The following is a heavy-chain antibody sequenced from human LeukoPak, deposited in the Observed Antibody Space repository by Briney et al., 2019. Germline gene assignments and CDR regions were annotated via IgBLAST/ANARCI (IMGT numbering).Heavy chain of an antibody. CDR2: INPKSGGT. D-gene: IGHD3-10*01. J-gene: IGHJ3*02. CDR1: GGTFTHYV. Sequence: ASVKVSCKASGGTFTHYVISWVRQAPGQGLEWMGWINPKSGGTNYAQKFQGRVTMTRDTSISTAYMDMSSLRSDDTAVYYCARNLWFGESSDAFDMWGQGTMVTVSS. CDR3: ARNLWFGESSDAFDM. V-gene: IGHV1-2*02.